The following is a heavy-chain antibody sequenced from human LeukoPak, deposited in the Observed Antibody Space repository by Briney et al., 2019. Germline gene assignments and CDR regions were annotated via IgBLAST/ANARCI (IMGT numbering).Heavy chain of an antibody. D-gene: IGHD3-22*01. CDR3: AKDKEITMIVVVFDAFDI. CDR2: ISGSGGST. Sequence: QPGGSLRLSCAASGFTFSSYAMSWVRQAPGKGLEWVPAISGSGGSTYYADSVKGRFTTSRDNSKNTLYLQMNSLRAEDTAVYYCAKDKEITMIVVVFDAFDIWGQGTMVTVSS. J-gene: IGHJ3*02. V-gene: IGHV3-23*01. CDR1: GFTFSSYA.